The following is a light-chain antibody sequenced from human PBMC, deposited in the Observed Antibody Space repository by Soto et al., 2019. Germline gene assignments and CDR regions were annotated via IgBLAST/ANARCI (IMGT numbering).Light chain of an antibody. CDR1: QNVGIN. CDR3: QERGRWPRAT. J-gene: IGKJ4*01. Sequence: EMVLTQSPATLSLSPGESATLSCRASQNVGINFAWYQQKSGQPPRRLIHTASSRATGIPARFSGSGSRTEFTLTISSLEPEDIAVYYCQERGRWPRATFGGGTKVEMK. V-gene: IGKV3-11*01. CDR2: TAS.